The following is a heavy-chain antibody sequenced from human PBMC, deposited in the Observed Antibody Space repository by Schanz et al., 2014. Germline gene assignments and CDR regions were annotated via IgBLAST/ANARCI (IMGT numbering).Heavy chain of an antibody. V-gene: IGHV3-23*04. J-gene: IGHJ4*02. CDR2: IGVDGTTT. Sequence: EVQLVESGGDLVQPGGSLRLSCAASGFTFSSYSMNWVRQAPGKGLEWVSVIGVDGTTTYYADSVKGRFTISRDNSKNTLYLQMNSLRPEDTAVYYCAKYRGYYRVSGSYRELEYWGQGTLVTVSS. D-gene: IGHD3-10*01. CDR3: AKYRGYYRVSGSYRELEY. CDR1: GFTFSSYS.